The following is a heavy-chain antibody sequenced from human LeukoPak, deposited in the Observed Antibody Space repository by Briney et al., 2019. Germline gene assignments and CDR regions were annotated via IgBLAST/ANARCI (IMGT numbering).Heavy chain of an antibody. D-gene: IGHD5-12*01. CDR1: GYTFTGYY. V-gene: IGHV1-2*02. Sequence: GASVQVSFQASGYTFTGYYMHWVRPAPGQGLEWMGWINPNSGGTNYAQKFQGRVTMTRDTSISTAYMELSRLRSDDTAVYYCARGLPYGGYGGWFDPWGQGTLVTVSS. CDR3: ARGLPYGGYGGWFDP. J-gene: IGHJ5*02. CDR2: INPNSGGT.